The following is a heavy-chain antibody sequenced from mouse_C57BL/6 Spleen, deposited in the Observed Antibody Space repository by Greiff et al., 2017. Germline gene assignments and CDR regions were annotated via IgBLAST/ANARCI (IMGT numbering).Heavy chain of an antibody. D-gene: IGHD1-1*01. V-gene: IGHV3-8*01. CDR1: GYSITSAY. CDR2: ISYSCST. Sequence: VKLQESGPGLAKPSQTLSLTCSVTGYSITSAYWNCIRTFPETKLEYMGYISYSCSTYYNPSLKSLISITRDTSKNQYYLQLNSVTTEDTATYYCARNYYYGSSWYYDVGGTGTTVTVFS. J-gene: IGHJ1*03. CDR3: ARNYYYGSSWYYDV.